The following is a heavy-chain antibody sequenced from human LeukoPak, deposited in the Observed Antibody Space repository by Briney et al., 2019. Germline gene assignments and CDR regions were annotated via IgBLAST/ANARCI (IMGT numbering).Heavy chain of an antibody. CDR3: ARRSMTTALSHFDY. CDR2: INVYNGNT. V-gene: IGHV1-18*01. CDR1: GYTFSSYG. Sequence: ASVKVSCKASGYTFSSYGISWVRQAPGQGLEWMGWINVYNGNTNYAQKVQDRVTMTTDTSTSTAFMELRSLRSDDTAVYNCARRSMTTALSHFDYWGQGTLVTVSS. D-gene: IGHD4-17*01. J-gene: IGHJ4*02.